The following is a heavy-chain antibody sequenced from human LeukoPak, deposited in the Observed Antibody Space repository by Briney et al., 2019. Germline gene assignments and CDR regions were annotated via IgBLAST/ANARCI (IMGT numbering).Heavy chain of an antibody. J-gene: IGHJ1*01. Sequence: ASVKVSCKASGYTFTSYGISWVRQAPGQGLEWMGWIGAYNGNTNYAQKLQGRVTMTTDTSTSTAYMELRSLRSDDTAMYYCARVEGRQWLVQGAQYFQHWGQGTLVTVSS. CDR3: ARVEGRQWLVQGAQYFQH. V-gene: IGHV1-18*01. CDR2: IGAYNGNT. CDR1: GYTFTSYG. D-gene: IGHD6-19*01.